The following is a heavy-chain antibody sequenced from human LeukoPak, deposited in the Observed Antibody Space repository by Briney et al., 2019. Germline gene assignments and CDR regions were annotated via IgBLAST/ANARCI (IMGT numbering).Heavy chain of an antibody. CDR3: AREPGMDSSGYYFDY. Sequence: ASVKVSCKSSGYTFTSYYMHWVRQAPGQGLAWMGIINPSGGSTSYAQKFQGRVTMTRDTSTSTVYMELSSLRSEDTAVYYCAREPGMDSSGYYFDYWGQGTLVTVSS. CDR2: INPSGGST. CDR1: GYTFTSYY. J-gene: IGHJ4*02. D-gene: IGHD6-19*01. V-gene: IGHV1-46*01.